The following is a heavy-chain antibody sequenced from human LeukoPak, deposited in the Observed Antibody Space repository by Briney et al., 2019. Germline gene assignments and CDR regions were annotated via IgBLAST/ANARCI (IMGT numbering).Heavy chain of an antibody. Sequence: SETLSLTCTVSGASISNYYWSWIRQTPEKGLEWMGHIHSSGGSSYYPSLKSRLTLSIDTSRNQLSLKLPSVTAADTAVYFCARLGSYHDFWGQGTMVTVSS. CDR3: ARLGSYHDF. J-gene: IGHJ3*01. CDR2: IHSSGGS. D-gene: IGHD1-26*01. CDR1: GASISNYY. V-gene: IGHV4-4*09.